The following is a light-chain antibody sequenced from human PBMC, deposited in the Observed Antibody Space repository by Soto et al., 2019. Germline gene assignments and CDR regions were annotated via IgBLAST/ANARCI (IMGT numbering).Light chain of an antibody. J-gene: IGKJ2*01. CDR1: QNINKY. CDR3: QQSYGTPNT. V-gene: IGKV1-39*01. CDR2: GAS. Sequence: DIQMTQSPSSLSASVGDRVIITCRASQNINKYLNWYQQKPGKAPKFLIYGASTLQSGVPSRFSGSGSRTDFSLTISSLQPEDFATYYCQQSYGTPNTFGQGTKLEIK.